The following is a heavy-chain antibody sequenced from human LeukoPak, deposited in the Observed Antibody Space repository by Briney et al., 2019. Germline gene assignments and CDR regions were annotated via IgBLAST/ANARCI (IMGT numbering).Heavy chain of an antibody. V-gene: IGHV3-11*01. Sequence: GGSLRLSCAASGLTLNDYYMSWIRQAPGKGLEWLSYINIGGTNTHYADSVKGRFTISRDNAKKSLYLEMNNLRAEDTAVYYCAKTTTGYSSGRFPGWPVDYWGQGTLVTVSS. CDR3: AKTTTGYSSGRFPGWPVDY. J-gene: IGHJ4*02. D-gene: IGHD6-19*01. CDR2: INIGGTNT. CDR1: GLTLNDYY.